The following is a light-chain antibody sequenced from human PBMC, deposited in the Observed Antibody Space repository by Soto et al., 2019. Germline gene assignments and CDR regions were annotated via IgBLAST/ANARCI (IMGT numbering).Light chain of an antibody. CDR1: QRISTY. CDR3: QQSYAPPFT. J-gene: IGKJ5*01. Sequence: DIQMTQSPSSLSASVGDRVTISCRASQRISTYLNWYQQKLGEAPKLLSYATSIFQSGVSLRFTGTRSGTDFTLTISSLQPEDFATYYCQQSYAPPFTFGLGTRLE. V-gene: IGKV1-39*01. CDR2: ATS.